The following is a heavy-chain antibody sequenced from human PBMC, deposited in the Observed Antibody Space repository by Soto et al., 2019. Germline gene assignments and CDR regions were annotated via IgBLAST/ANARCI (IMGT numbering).Heavy chain of an antibody. D-gene: IGHD3-16*01. CDR2: ISFSDGGT. V-gene: IGHV3-23*01. Sequence: EEQLLESGGGLIQPGGSLRLACAASGFTFSSYAMTWVRQAPGKGLEWVSSISFSDGGTYYADSVKGRLTISRDNSKNTLFLQMNRLRVEDTAVYYCVKDDRTLGRRCFDLWGRGTLVTVSS. CDR3: VKDDRTLGRRCFDL. J-gene: IGHJ2*01. CDR1: GFTFSSYA.